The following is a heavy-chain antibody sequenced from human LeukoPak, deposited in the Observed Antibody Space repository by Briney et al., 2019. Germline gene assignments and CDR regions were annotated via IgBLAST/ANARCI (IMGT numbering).Heavy chain of an antibody. CDR2: ISYDGSNK. CDR1: GFTFSSYA. V-gene: IGHV3-30-3*01. Sequence: GGSLRLSCAASGFTFSSYAMHWVRQAPGKGLEWVAVISYDGSNKYYADSVKGRFTISRDNSKNTLYLQMNSLRAEDTAVYYCARDEQLVPSYYYYMDVWGKGTTVTVSS. CDR3: ARDEQLVPSYYYYMDV. D-gene: IGHD6-6*01. J-gene: IGHJ6*03.